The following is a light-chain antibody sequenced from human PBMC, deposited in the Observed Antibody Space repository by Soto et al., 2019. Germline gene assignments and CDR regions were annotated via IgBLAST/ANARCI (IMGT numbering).Light chain of an antibody. V-gene: IGLV1-40*01. CDR2: GNT. J-gene: IGLJ1*01. Sequence: QSVLTQPPSVSGAPGQRVTISCTGSSSDIGAGSDVHWYQHLPGTAPKLLIYGNTNRPSGVPGRFSGSKSGTSASLVITGLQAEDEADYYCQSYENSRTGFYVFGTGTQLTVL. CDR3: QSYENSRTGFYV. CDR1: SSDIGAGSD.